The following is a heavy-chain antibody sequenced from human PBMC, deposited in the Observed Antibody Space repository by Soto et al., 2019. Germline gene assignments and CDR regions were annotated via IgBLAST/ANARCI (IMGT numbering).Heavy chain of an antibody. Sequence: QVQLVQSAAEVGKPGASVKVSCKAYGYTFTTLRLSWVRQAPGQGLEWMGWIRPHNGDTQYAQKFQGRVTLTADTSTTTAYMEVRSLRPVDTAVVYCARERSGWYDFGGQGTLVTVSS. CDR1: GYTFTTLR. CDR2: IRPHNGDT. V-gene: IGHV1-18*01. CDR3: ARERSGWYDF. J-gene: IGHJ5*01. D-gene: IGHD6-19*01.